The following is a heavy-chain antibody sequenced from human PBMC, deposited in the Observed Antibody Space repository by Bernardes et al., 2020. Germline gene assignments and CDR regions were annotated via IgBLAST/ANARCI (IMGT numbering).Heavy chain of an antibody. D-gene: IGHD2-15*01. J-gene: IGHJ4*02. Sequence: GSLSLSCAASGFIFSHYWMTWVRHAPGKGLEWVATIRQDGSEKYFVDSVKGRFTISRDNAKNSLYLQMNSLRAEDTAVYYCARPKFCSSGSCYSSDYWGQGTLVTVSS. CDR2: IRQDGSEK. CDR3: ARPKFCSSGSCYSSDY. CDR1: GFIFSHYW. V-gene: IGHV3-7*03.